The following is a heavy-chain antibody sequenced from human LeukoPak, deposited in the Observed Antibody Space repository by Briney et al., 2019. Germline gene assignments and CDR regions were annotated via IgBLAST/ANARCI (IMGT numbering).Heavy chain of an antibody. CDR2: IYYSGST. CDR3: AVNSTKHTFDI. D-gene: IGHD5/OR15-5a*01. Sequence: KSSETLSLTCTVSGGSISTYYWSWIRQSPGKGLEWIGSIYYSGSTNYNPSLKSRVSISVDTSKNQFSLELSSVTAAATAVYYCAVNSTKHTFDIWGQGTMVTVSS. CDR1: GGSISTYY. V-gene: IGHV4-59*08. J-gene: IGHJ3*02.